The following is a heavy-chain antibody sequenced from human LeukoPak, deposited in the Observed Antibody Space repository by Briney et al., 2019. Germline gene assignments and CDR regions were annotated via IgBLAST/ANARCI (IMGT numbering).Heavy chain of an antibody. V-gene: IGHV4-34*01. CDR2: INHSGST. CDR1: GGSFSGYY. J-gene: IGHJ6*02. Sequence: PSETLSLTCAVYGGSFSGYYWSGRRQPPGKGLEGMGKINHSGSTTYTPSLKSRVTISVDTSKNQFSLKPSSVTAADTAVYYFSHAGGSIRYYYGMDVWGQGTTVTVSS. D-gene: IGHD3-9*01. CDR3: SHAGGSIRYYYGMDV.